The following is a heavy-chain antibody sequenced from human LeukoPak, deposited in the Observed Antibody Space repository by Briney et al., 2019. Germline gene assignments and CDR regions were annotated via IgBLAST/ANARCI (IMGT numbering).Heavy chain of an antibody. CDR1: GFXVSSNY. V-gene: IGHV3-66*01. J-gene: IGHJ4*02. CDR2: IYSGGST. Sequence: PGGSLRLSCAASGFXVSSNYMSWVRQAPGKGLEWVSVIYSGGSTYYADSVKGRFTISRDNSKNTLYLQMNSLRAEDTAVYYCARDRGNYYFDYWGQGTLVTVSS. CDR3: ARDRGNYYFDY. D-gene: IGHD3-10*01.